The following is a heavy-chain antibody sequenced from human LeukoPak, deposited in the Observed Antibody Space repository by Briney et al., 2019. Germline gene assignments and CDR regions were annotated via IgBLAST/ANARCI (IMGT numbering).Heavy chain of an antibody. CDR2: ISDTGGST. CDR1: GFTFSSYA. V-gene: IGHV3-23*01. CDR3: AKGRIQSYMAPEY. J-gene: IGHJ4*02. D-gene: IGHD5-18*01. Sequence: GGSLRLSCAASGFTFSSYAMSWVRQAPGKGLEWVSAISDTGGSTFYADSVKGRFSISRDNSKNTLYLQMNSLRAEDTAVYYCAKGRIQSYMAPEYWGQGALVTVSS.